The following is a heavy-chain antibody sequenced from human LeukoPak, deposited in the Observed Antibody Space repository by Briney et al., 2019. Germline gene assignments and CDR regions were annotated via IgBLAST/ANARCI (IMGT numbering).Heavy chain of an antibody. J-gene: IGHJ5*01. CDR2: ISSSSINI. CDR3: ARDRTPFCTTCYVFDS. D-gene: IGHD2-2*01. V-gene: IGHV3-21*01. Sequence: GGSLRLSCVASGFSLNDYSMNWVPQAPGKGLEWVAYISSSSINIKYADSVKGRFTISRDDAKNLLHLQLNSLRVEDTAVYYCARDRTPFCTTCYVFDSCGQGTLVSVSP. CDR1: GFSLNDYS.